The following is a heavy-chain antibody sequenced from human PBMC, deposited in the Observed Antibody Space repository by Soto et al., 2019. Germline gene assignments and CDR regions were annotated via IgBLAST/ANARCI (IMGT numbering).Heavy chain of an antibody. CDR1: GFPFNFYT. CDR2: ISSTSFTI. D-gene: IGHD1-26*01. CDR3: ARDMRELALDW. Sequence: EVQLVESGGGLVQPGGSLRLSCVASGFPFNFYTMNWVRRAPGKGLEWISYISSTSFTIYYADSVKGRFTVSRDNARNSLYLQMNSLRDEDTGVYYCARDMRELALDWWGQGTPVTVSS. V-gene: IGHV3-48*02. J-gene: IGHJ4*02.